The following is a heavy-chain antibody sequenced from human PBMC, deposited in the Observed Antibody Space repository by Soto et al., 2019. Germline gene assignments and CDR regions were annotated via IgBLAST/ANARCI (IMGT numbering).Heavy chain of an antibody. CDR2: IIGYNGHT. CDR3: ARCGATLPVYYRGMDV. D-gene: IGHD1-26*01. J-gene: IGHJ6*02. Sequence: ASVPVSRNASTSTFTSFGISWVRQAPGQGLEWMGWIIGYNGHTNFAQELQCRLTMTTDTPTNTAYVELRSLTSDDTAVYYCARCGATLPVYYRGMDVWGQGTTLTVSS. CDR1: TSTFTSFG. V-gene: IGHV1-18*04.